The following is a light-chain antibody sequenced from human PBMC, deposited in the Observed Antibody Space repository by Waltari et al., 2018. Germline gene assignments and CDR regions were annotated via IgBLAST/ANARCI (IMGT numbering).Light chain of an antibody. V-gene: IGLV3-1*01. Sequence: SYELTQPPSVSVSPGQTASITCSGDKLGDKYACWYQQKPGQSPVLVIHQDSKRPSGIPERFSGSNSGNTATLTISGTQAMDEADYYCQAWDSSTAVVFGGGTKLTVL. CDR3: QAWDSSTAVV. CDR1: KLGDKY. CDR2: QDS. J-gene: IGLJ2*01.